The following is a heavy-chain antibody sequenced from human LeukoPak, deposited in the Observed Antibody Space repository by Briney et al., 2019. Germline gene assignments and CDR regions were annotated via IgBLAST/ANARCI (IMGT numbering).Heavy chain of an antibody. CDR2: ISDGGSRT. J-gene: IGHJ4*02. D-gene: IGHD7-27*01. Sequence: QPGGSLRLSCAASGFSFSSYAVSWVRQAPGKGLEWVSGISDGGSRTYYADSVKGRFTISRDDSKNMLYLQMNSLRAEDTAVYYCAKVQLGIGVDYWGRGTLVTVSS. CDR3: AKVQLGIGVDY. CDR1: GFSFSSYA. V-gene: IGHV3-23*01.